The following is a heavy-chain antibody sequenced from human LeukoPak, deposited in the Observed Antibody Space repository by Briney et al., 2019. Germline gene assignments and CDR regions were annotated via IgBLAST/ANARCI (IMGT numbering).Heavy chain of an antibody. D-gene: IGHD3-10*01. V-gene: IGHV1-69*13. Sequence: SVKVSCKASGGTFSSYAIIWVRQPPGQGLEWMGGIIPIFGTANYAQKFQGRVTITADESTSTAYMELSSLRSEDTAVYYCARGQFKYYYGSGTTGGAYGGQGTLVTVSS. CDR1: GGTFSSYA. CDR2: IIPIFGTA. CDR3: ARGQFKYYYGSGTTGGAY. J-gene: IGHJ4*02.